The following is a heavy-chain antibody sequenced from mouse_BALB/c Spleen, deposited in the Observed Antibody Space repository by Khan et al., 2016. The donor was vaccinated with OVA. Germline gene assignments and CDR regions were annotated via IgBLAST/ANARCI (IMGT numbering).Heavy chain of an antibody. CDR2: INGNGGST. Sequence: EVELVESGGGLLQPEGSLKLSFAASEFTLSGYGMSWVRQPPKKRRGLFATINGNGGSTYYPVSVKGRFTISRDNAKNTLYLQMSSLKSEDTAMYYCARMARTINWGQGTTLTVSS. V-gene: IGHV5-6-3*01. J-gene: IGHJ2*01. CDR3: ARMARTIN. CDR1: EFTLSGYG.